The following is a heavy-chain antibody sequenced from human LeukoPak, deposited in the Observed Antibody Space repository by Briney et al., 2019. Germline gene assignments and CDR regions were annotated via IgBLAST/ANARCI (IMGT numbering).Heavy chain of an antibody. D-gene: IGHD2/OR15-2a*01. J-gene: IGHJ4*02. CDR2: IWYDGSNK. CDR3: ARGGRIGGPLSDFDY. Sequence: QSGGSLRLPCAASGFTFSSYGMHWVRQAPGKGLEWVAVIWYDGSNKYYADSVRGRFTISRDNSKNTLYLQMNSLRAEDTAVYYCARGGRIGGPLSDFDYWGQGTLVTVSS. CDR1: GFTFSSYG. V-gene: IGHV3-33*01.